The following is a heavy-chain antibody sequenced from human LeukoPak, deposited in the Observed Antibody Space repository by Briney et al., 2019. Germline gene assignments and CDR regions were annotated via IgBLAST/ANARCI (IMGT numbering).Heavy chain of an antibody. D-gene: IGHD1-26*01. Sequence: SETLSLTFSVSVGPLSCYVYYLGWIPQPPGDGLEWIGSISYSGSAYYNPSLKSRVTISVDTSKNQFPLKLSSVTAADTAVYYCARHSGSYHRYWGQGTLVTVSS. V-gene: IGHV4-39*01. CDR1: VGPLSCYVYY. J-gene: IGHJ4*02. CDR3: ARHSGSYHRY. CDR2: ISYSGSA.